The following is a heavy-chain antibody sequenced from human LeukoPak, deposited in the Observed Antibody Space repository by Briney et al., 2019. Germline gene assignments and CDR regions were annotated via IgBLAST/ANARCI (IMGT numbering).Heavy chain of an antibody. CDR3: AKDGGVAGLFQY. V-gene: IGHV3-7*01. CDR1: GFTFSGYW. D-gene: IGHD6-19*01. J-gene: IGHJ4*02. Sequence: GGSLRLSCAASGFTFSGYWMLWVRQTPGNGLEWVANIKEDGNEKYYVDSVKGRFTISRDNAKNSLYLQMSSLRAEDTAVYYCAKDGGVAGLFQYWGQGTLVTVSS. CDR2: IKEDGNEK.